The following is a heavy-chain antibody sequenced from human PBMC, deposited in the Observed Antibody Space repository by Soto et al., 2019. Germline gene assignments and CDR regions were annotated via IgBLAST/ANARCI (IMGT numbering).Heavy chain of an antibody. CDR2: INHSGST. V-gene: IGHV4-34*01. CDR1: GGSFSGYY. Sequence: QVQLQQWGAGLLKPSETLSLTCAVYGGSFSGYYWSWIRQPPGKGLEWIGEINHSGSTNYNPSLTSRVAIAVDTSKNQCSLKRSSVTGADAAVYYCAREQGLVLRFRYFDYGGQGTLVTVSS. J-gene: IGHJ4*02. D-gene: IGHD6-19*01. CDR3: AREQGLVLRFRYFDY.